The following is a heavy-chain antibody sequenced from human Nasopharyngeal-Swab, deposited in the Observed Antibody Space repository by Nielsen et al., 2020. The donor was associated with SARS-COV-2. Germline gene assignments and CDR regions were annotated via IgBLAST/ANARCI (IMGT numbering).Heavy chain of an antibody. Sequence: SGPTLVKPTQTLTLTCTFSGFPLSASGMCVTWIRQTPGKALEWLALINLDDHKYYSTSLRTRLNISKDTSKNQVVLTMTNMDPVDTGTYYCARMYSTGYYYYGMDVWGRGTTVTVSS. J-gene: IGHJ6*02. CDR2: INLDDHK. CDR1: GFPLSASGMC. CDR3: ARMYSTGYYYYGMDV. D-gene: IGHD3-10*01. V-gene: IGHV2-70*01.